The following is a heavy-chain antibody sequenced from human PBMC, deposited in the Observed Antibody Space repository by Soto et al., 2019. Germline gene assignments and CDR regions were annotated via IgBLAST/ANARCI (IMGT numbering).Heavy chain of an antibody. CDR1: GFTYSSYA. D-gene: IGHD3-10*01. V-gene: IGHV3-23*01. CDR2: ISASGGST. CDR3: ARGASGPDY. Sequence: GGSLRLSCAASGFTYSSYAMSWVRQAPGKGLDWVSGISASGGSTYYADSVKGRFTISRDNSKNTLYVQMNSLRAEDTAIYYCARGASGPDYWGQGTLVTVSS. J-gene: IGHJ4*02.